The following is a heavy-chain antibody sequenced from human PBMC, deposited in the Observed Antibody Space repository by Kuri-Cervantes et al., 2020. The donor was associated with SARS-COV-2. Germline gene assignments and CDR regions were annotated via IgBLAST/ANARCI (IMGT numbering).Heavy chain of an antibody. CDR3: ARDVLAGYSLNYYYYMDV. V-gene: IGHV3-21*01. J-gene: IGHJ6*03. CDR1: GFTFSSYS. CDR2: ISSSSSYI. Sequence: GESLKISCAASGFTFSSYSMNWVRQAPGKGLGWVSSISSSSSYIYYADSVKGRFTISRDNAKNSLYLQMNSLRAEDTAVYYCARDVLAGYSLNYYYYMDVWGKGTTVTVSS. D-gene: IGHD5-18*01.